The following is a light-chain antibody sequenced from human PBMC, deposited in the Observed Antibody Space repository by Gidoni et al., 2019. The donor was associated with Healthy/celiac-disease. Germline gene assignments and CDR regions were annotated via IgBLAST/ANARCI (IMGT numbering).Light chain of an antibody. Sequence: EIVLTKSPDTLSLSPGERATLSCRASQSVSSYLAWYQQKPGQAPRLLIYDASNRATGIPARFSGSGSGTDFTLTISSLEPEDFAVYYCQQRSNWPPLTFGGXTKVEIK. CDR2: DAS. J-gene: IGKJ4*01. V-gene: IGKV3-11*01. CDR3: QQRSNWPPLT. CDR1: QSVSSY.